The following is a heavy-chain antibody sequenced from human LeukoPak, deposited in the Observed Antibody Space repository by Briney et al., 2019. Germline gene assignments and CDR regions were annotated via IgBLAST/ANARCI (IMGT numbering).Heavy chain of an antibody. V-gene: IGHV3-30*02. CDR2: IRYDGFNK. CDR1: GFTFSNYG. CDR3: ALAVVPAAMPWFDP. J-gene: IGHJ5*02. D-gene: IGHD2-2*01. Sequence: GGSLRLSCAASGFTFSNYGMHWVRQAPGKGLEWVASIRYDGFNKYYADSLKGRFTISKDNSKNTLYLQMNSLRAEDTAVYYCALAVVPAAMPWFDPWGQGTLVTVSS.